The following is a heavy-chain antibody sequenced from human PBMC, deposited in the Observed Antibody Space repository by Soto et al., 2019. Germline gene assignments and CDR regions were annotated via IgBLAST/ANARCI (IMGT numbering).Heavy chain of an antibody. J-gene: IGHJ4*02. Sequence: GGSLRLSCAASGFTFSSYVMSWVRQAPGKGLEWVSAISGSGGSTYYADSVKGRFTISRDNSKNTLYLQMNSLRAEDTAVYYCATPYSSSRGEIDYWGQGTLVTVSS. D-gene: IGHD6-6*01. CDR1: GFTFSSYV. V-gene: IGHV3-23*01. CDR2: ISGSGGST. CDR3: ATPYSSSRGEIDY.